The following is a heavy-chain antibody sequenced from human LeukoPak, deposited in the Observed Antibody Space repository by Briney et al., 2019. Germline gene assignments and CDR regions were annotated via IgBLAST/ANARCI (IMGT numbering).Heavy chain of an antibody. V-gene: IGHV5-51*01. CDR2: IYPGDSDT. J-gene: IGHJ4*02. Sequence: GESLNISRKGSGYTFSNYWIGWVRQMPGKALEWSGIIYPGDSDTRYSPSFQGQVTISADKSITTAYLQWSSLKASDPAMYYCARVAVVSPGLDTFDYWGKGTLVSVSS. CDR1: GYTFSNYW. CDR3: ARVAVVSPGLDTFDY. D-gene: IGHD5-18*01.